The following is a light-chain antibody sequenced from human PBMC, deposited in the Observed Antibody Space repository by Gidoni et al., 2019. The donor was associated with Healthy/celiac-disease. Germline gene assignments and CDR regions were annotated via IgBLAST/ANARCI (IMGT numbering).Light chain of an antibody. CDR3: QQSYSTPWT. V-gene: IGKV1-39*01. Sequence: DIQMTQSPSSLSASVGDRATITCRASQSISSYLNWYQQKPGKAPKLLICAASSLQSGVPPRFSGSGSGTDFTLTISSLQPEDVATYYWQQSYSTPWTFGPGTKVDIK. CDR1: QSISSY. J-gene: IGKJ3*01. CDR2: AAS.